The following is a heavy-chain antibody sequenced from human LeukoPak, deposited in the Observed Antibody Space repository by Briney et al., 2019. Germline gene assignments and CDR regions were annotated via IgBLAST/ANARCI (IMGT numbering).Heavy chain of an antibody. CDR3: AGGSGFCTSTNCYASFDF. CDR2: IYYSGST. V-gene: IGHV4-59*01. CDR1: GGSISSYY. Sequence: SETLSLTCTVSGGSISSYYWSWIRQSPGEGLEWIGYIYYSGSTNYNPSLKSRVAMSVDTSKNQFSLKLKSVTAADTAVYYCAGGSGFCTSTNCYASFDFWGQGTLVTVSS. J-gene: IGHJ4*02. D-gene: IGHD2-2*01.